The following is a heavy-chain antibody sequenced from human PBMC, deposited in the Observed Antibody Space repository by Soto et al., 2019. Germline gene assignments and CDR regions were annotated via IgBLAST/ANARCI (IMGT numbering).Heavy chain of an antibody. J-gene: IGHJ4*02. CDR1: GYTFTSYA. CDR2: INAGNGNT. CDR3: ARDPTHDYFDY. Sequence: ASVKVSCKASGYTFTSYAMHWVRQAPGQRLEWMGWINAGNGNTKYSQKFQGRVTITSDTSSSTAYMELRSLRSDDTAVYYCARDPTHDYFDYWGQGTLVTVSS. V-gene: IGHV1-3*01.